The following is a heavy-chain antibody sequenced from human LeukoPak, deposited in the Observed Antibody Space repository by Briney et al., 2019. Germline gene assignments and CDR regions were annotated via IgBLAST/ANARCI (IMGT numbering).Heavy chain of an antibody. CDR1: GGTFSSYA. V-gene: IGHV1-69*13. CDR3: ARDRGSSPATWFDP. J-gene: IGHJ5*02. CDR2: IIPIFGTA. D-gene: IGHD6-13*01. Sequence: ASVKVSCKASGGTFSSYAISWVRQAPGQGLEWMGGIIPIFGTANYAQKFQGRVTITADESTSTAYMELSSLRSEDTAVYYCARDRGSSPATWFDPWGQRTLVTVSS.